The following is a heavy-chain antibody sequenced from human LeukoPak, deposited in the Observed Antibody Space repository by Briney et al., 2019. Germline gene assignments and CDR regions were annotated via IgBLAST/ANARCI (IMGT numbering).Heavy chain of an antibody. V-gene: IGHV4-59*08. Sequence: SETLSLTCTVSGGSVRGYYWTWIRQAPGKGLEFVAYIYYSGSTNYNPSLTSRVSTSLDTSTNQFSLSLTSVTATDTATYYCARLVQKASGLYDYYYFMDVWGSGTPVTVSS. CDR3: ARLVQKASGLYDYYYFMDV. D-gene: IGHD5/OR15-5a*01. CDR1: GGSVRGYY. J-gene: IGHJ6*04. CDR2: IYYSGST.